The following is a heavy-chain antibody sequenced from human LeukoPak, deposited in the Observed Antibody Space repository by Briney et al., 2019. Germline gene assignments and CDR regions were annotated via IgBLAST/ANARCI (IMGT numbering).Heavy chain of an antibody. D-gene: IGHD4-23*01. CDR3: AKDLVSGRNPVLRNWYYGMDV. J-gene: IGHJ6*02. CDR1: GFTFSSYG. CDR2: IWYDGSNK. Sequence: GGSLRLSCAASGFTFSSYGMHWVRQAPGKGLEWVAVIWYDGSNKYYADSVKGRFTISRDNSKNTLYLQMNSLRAEDTAVYYCAKDLVSGRNPVLRNWYYGMDVWGQGTTVTVSS. V-gene: IGHV3-30*02.